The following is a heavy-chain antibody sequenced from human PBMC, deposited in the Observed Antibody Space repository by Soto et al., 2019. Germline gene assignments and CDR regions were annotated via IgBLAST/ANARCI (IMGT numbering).Heavy chain of an antibody. D-gene: IGHD3-10*01. CDR3: ARNTYYYGSGSYYYYYMDV. Sequence: SETLSLTCTVSGGSISSYYWSWIRQPPGKGLEWIGYIYYSGSTNYNPSLKSRVTISVDTSKNQFSLKLSSVTAADTAVYYCARNTYYYGSGSYYYYYMDVWGKGTTVTVSS. CDR2: IYYSGST. CDR1: GGSISSYY. V-gene: IGHV4-59*01. J-gene: IGHJ6*03.